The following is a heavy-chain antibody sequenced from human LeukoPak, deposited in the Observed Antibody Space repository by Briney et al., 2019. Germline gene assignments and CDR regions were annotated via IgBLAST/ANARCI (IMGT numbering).Heavy chain of an antibody. Sequence: SETLSLTCTVSGGSISSYYWSWIRQPAGKGLEWIGRIYPGGSTNYNPSLKSRVTMSVDASQKQLFLKLSYVTAADTAVYYCARVSHLEWSFWYFDLWGRGTLVTVSS. D-gene: IGHD3-3*01. J-gene: IGHJ2*01. CDR1: GGSISSYY. V-gene: IGHV4-4*07. CDR3: ARVSHLEWSFWYFDL. CDR2: IYPGGST.